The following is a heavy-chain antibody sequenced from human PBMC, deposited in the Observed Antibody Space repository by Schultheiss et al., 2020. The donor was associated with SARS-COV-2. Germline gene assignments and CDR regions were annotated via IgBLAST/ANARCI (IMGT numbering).Heavy chain of an antibody. CDR1: GFTFSSFW. D-gene: IGHD6-19*01. J-gene: IGHJ4*02. V-gene: IGHV4-34*01. CDR2: INHSGST. CDR3: ARHVSSGWPVLNY. Sequence: GSLRLSCAASGFTFSSFWMHWVRQAPGKGLEWIGEINHSGSTNYNPSLKSRVTISVDTSKNQFSLKLSSVTAADTAVYYCARHVSSGWPVLNYWGQGTLVTVSS.